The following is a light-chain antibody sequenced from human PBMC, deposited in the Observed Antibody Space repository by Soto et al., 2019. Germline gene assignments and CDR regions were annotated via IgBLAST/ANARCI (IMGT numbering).Light chain of an antibody. V-gene: IGKV3-20*01. CDR1: QSVSSSY. J-gene: IGKJ4*01. Sequence: IVLTQATGTLSLSTGERATLSCRASQSVSSSYLAWYQQKPGQAPRLLIYGASSRATGIPDRFSGSGSGTDFTLDISRLEPEDFAVYYCQQYGSSLLTFGGGTKVDIK. CDR2: GAS. CDR3: QQYGSSLLT.